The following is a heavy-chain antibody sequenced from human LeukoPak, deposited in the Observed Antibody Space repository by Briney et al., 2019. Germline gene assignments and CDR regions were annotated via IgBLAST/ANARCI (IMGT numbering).Heavy chain of an antibody. CDR2: IYHGSA. CDR3: AREGGRQWLVSGALDS. V-gene: IGHV4-61*01. Sequence: PTETLSLTCTVSDDSVSSSRYYWTWIRQPPGKGLEWIGYIYHGSATYNPSLESRVTLSMETSKNQYSLKMTSVTAADTAVYYCAREGGRQWLVSGALDSWGQGTLVTVSS. D-gene: IGHD6-19*01. J-gene: IGHJ5*01. CDR1: DDSVSSSRYY.